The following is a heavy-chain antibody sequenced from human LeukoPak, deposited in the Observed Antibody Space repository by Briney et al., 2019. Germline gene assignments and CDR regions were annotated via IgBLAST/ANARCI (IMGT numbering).Heavy chain of an antibody. CDR1: GGTFSSYA. CDR2: IIPIFGTA. J-gene: IGHJ2*01. Sequence: SVKVSCKASGGTFSSYAISWIRQAPGQGLEWMGRIIPIFGTANYARKFQGRVTITTDESTSTAYMELSSLRSEDTAVYYCARSVELNTELIAASLWYFDLWGRGTLVTVSS. V-gene: IGHV1-69*05. D-gene: IGHD6-13*01. CDR3: ARSVELNTELIAASLWYFDL.